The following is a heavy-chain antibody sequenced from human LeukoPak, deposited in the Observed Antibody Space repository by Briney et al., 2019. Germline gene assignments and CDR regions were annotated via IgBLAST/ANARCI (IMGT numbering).Heavy chain of an antibody. CDR1: XGXXXSXXYY. Sequence: SLXCTVXXGXXXSXXYYXXXIXXXXXXXXEWIAYMYYSGSPYYNPSLKSRVTISRDTSKNQLSLRMTSVTAADTAVYYCARGGPSGDFDYWGQGTLVPVSS. V-gene: IGHV4-30-4*01. CDR2: MYYSGSP. CDR3: ARGGPSGDFDY. J-gene: IGHJ4*02. D-gene: IGHD1-26*01.